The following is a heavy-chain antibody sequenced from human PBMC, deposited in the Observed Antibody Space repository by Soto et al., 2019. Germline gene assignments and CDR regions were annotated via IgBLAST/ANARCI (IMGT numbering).Heavy chain of an antibody. J-gene: IGHJ6*02. CDR3: AREMQVRYYYYGMDV. Sequence: GGALRLSCAASGFTFSSYAMHWVRQAPGKGLEWAAVISYDGSNKYYADSVKGRFTISRDNSKNTLYLQMNSLRAEDTAVYYCAREMQVRYYYYGMDVWGQGTTVTVSS. CDR2: ISYDGSNK. V-gene: IGHV3-30-3*01. CDR1: GFTFSSYA. D-gene: IGHD2-21*01.